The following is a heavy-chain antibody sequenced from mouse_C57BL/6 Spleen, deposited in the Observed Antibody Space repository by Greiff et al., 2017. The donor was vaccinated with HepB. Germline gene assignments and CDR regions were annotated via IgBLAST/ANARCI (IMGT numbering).Heavy chain of an antibody. CDR2: ISYDGSN. CDR1: GYSITSGYY. J-gene: IGHJ1*03. CDR3: ARDPSTVVAEDWYFDV. V-gene: IGHV3-6*01. Sequence: EVQLQESGPGLVKPSQSLSLTCSVTGYSITSGYYWNWIRQFPGNKLEWMGYISYDGSNNYNPSLKNRISITRDTSKNQFFLKLNSVTTEDTATYYCARDPSTVVAEDWYFDVWGTGTTVTVSS. D-gene: IGHD1-1*01.